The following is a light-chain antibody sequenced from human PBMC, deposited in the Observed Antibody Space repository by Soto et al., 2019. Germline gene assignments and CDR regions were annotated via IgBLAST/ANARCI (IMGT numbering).Light chain of an antibody. J-gene: IGKJ1*01. V-gene: IGKV1-5*01. Sequence: DIQMTQSPSTLSASVGDRVTITCRASQSISSWLAWYQQKPGKAPKLLIYDASSLESGVPSRFSGSGSGTEFTLTISSLQPDDFATYYCQQYNSYWMFGLGTKVDI. CDR3: QQYNSYWM. CDR2: DAS. CDR1: QSISSW.